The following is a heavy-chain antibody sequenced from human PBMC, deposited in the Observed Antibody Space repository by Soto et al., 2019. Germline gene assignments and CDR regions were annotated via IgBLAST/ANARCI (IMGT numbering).Heavy chain of an antibody. Sequence: HPGGSLRLSCAASGFTFSSYAMSWVRQAPGKGLEWVSTINGNDGSTYYADSVKGRFTISRDNSKNTLYLQMNSLRVEDTAVYYCAKAGTIFGVVMNNWFDPWGQGTLVTVSS. CDR3: AKAGTIFGVVMNNWFDP. CDR1: GFTFSSYA. D-gene: IGHD3-3*01. V-gene: IGHV3-23*01. CDR2: INGNDGST. J-gene: IGHJ5*02.